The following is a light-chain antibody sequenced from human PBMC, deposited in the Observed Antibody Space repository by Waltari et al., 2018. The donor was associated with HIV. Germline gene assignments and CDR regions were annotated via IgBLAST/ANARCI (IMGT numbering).Light chain of an antibody. Sequence: QSVLTQPPSVSGAPGQRVTISCTGSSSNIGAGYDVHWYQNLPGTAPKLLIYGNTKRPSGVPDRFAVSKSGTSASLAITGLQAEDEADYYCQSYDSSLSGVVFGGGTKLTVL. V-gene: IGLV1-40*01. CDR3: QSYDSSLSGVV. J-gene: IGLJ2*01. CDR1: SSNIGAGYD. CDR2: GNT.